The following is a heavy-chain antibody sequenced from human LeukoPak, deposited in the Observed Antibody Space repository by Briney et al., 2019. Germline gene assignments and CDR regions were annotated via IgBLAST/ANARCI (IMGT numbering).Heavy chain of an antibody. CDR1: GGSISSYY. CDR2: IYTSGNT. Sequence: SESLSLTCTVSGGSISSYYWSWVRQPAGKGLEWIGRIYTSGNTNYNPSLKGRVTMSVDTSKNQFSLNLSSVTAADTAVYYCARGRGSSWYYFDYWDQGTLVTVSS. J-gene: IGHJ4*02. D-gene: IGHD6-13*01. CDR3: ARGRGSSWYYFDY. V-gene: IGHV4-4*07.